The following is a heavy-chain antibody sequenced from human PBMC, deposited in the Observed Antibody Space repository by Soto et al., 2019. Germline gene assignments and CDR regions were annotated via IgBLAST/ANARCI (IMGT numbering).Heavy chain of an antibody. J-gene: IGHJ4*02. CDR1: GFTFSSYG. D-gene: IGHD4-17*01. CDR3: AKDANKRSGDYDIDY. Sequence: LRLSCAASGFTFSSYGMHWVRQAPGKGLEWVAVISYDGSNKYYADSVKGRFTISRDNSKNTLYLQMNSLRAEDTAVYYCAKDANKRSGDYDIDYWGQGTLVTVSS. V-gene: IGHV3-30*18. CDR2: ISYDGSNK.